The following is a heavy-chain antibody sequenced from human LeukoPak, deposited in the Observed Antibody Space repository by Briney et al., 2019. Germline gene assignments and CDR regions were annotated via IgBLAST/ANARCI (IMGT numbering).Heavy chain of an antibody. CDR2: ISGSGGST. J-gene: IGHJ4*02. Sequence: PGGSLRLSCAASGFTFSSYAMSWVRQAPGKGLEWVSAISGSGGSTYYADSVKGRFTISRDNSKNTLYLQMNSLRAEDTAVYYCARSQTLVLKTLLYWGQGTLVTVSS. CDR1: GFTFSSYA. V-gene: IGHV3-23*01. D-gene: IGHD3-9*01. CDR3: ARSQTLVLKTLLY.